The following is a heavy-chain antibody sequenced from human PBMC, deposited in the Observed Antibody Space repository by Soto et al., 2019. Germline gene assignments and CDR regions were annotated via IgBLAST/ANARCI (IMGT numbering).Heavy chain of an antibody. V-gene: IGHV5-51*01. CDR1: GYIFTSYW. D-gene: IGHD3-22*01. CDR3: ARQKDFYYDSSGYGAFDI. CDR2: IYPGDSDT. Sequence: EESLKIACKGSGYIFTSYWIWCVLQMRGKVLEWMGIIYPGDSDTRYSPSFQGQVTNSADKSISTAYLQWSSLKASDTAMYYCARQKDFYYDSSGYGAFDIWGQGTMVTVSS. J-gene: IGHJ3*02.